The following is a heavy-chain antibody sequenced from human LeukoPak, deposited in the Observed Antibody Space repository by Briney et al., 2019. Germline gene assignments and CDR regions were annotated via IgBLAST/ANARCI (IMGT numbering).Heavy chain of an antibody. J-gene: IGHJ4*02. Sequence: ETLSLTCTVSGGSISSYYWSWIRQPPGKGLEWIGYIYYSGSTNYNPSLKSRVTISVDTSKNQFSLKLSSVTAADTAVYYCARSGGSSSWYFDYWGQGTLVTVSS. CDR1: GGSISSYY. CDR3: ARSGGSSSWYFDY. D-gene: IGHD6-13*01. V-gene: IGHV4-59*01. CDR2: IYYSGST.